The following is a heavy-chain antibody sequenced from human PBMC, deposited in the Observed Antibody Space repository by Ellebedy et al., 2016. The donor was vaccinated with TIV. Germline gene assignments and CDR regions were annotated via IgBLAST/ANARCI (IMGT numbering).Heavy chain of an antibody. Sequence: AASVKVSCKASGYTFTSYGISWVRQAPGQGLEWMGWISAYNGNTNYAQKLQDRVTMTTDTSTSTAYMELRSLRSDDTAVYYCARWRLAQGMCAFDIWGQGTMVTVSS. D-gene: IGHD2-21*02. CDR3: ARWRLAQGMCAFDI. CDR1: GYTFTSYG. J-gene: IGHJ3*02. CDR2: ISAYNGNT. V-gene: IGHV1-18*01.